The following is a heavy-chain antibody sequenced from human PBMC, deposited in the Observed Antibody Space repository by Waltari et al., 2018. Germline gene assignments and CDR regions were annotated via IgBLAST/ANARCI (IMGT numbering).Heavy chain of an antibody. CDR2: ISSSSSYI. CDR1: GFTFSSYS. J-gene: IGHJ5*02. Sequence: EVQLVESGGGLVKPGGSLRLSCAASGFTFSSYSMNWVRQAPGKGLEWVSSISSSSSYIYYADSVKGRFTISRDNAKNSLYLQMNSLRAEDTAVYYCARDLGIAVAEPFDPWGQGTLVTVSS. CDR3: ARDLGIAVAEPFDP. V-gene: IGHV3-21*01. D-gene: IGHD6-19*01.